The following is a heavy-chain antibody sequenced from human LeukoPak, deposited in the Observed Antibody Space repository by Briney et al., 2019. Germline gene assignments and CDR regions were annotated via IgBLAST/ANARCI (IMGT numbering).Heavy chain of an antibody. CDR3: ARHNYDDYVFDI. Sequence: SETLSLTCTVSGGSLSSYYFINYSGSASYNPSLKSRVTMSVDTSKQFSLSLSSVTAADTAAYYCARHNYDDYVFDIWGQGTKVTVSS. V-gene: IGHV4-59*08. CDR1: GGSLSSYY. CDR2: INYSGSA. J-gene: IGHJ3*02. D-gene: IGHD4-17*01.